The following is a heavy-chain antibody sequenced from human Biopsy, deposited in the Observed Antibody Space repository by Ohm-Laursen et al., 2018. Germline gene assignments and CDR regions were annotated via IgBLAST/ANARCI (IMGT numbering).Heavy chain of an antibody. CDR1: GYTFITYY. Sequence: PSVKVSCKAFGYTFITYYVNWVRQAPGQGLEWMGKINPSGGSTSYAQKFQGRVTMTRDTSTTTVYMELSSLRSEDTAVYYCARDRIGGRGDPPDHWGQGTLVTVSS. D-gene: IGHD3-10*01. J-gene: IGHJ4*02. V-gene: IGHV1-46*01. CDR3: ARDRIGGRGDPPDH. CDR2: INPSGGST.